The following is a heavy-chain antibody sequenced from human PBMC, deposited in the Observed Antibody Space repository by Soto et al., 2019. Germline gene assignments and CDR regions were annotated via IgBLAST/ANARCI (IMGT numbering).Heavy chain of an antibody. V-gene: IGHV3-9*01. CDR2: ISWNSGSI. D-gene: IGHD1-26*01. J-gene: IGHJ1*01. CDR1: GFTFDDYA. Sequence: DVQLVESGGGLVQPGRSLRLSCEASGFTFDDYAMHWVRQAPGKGLEWVSGISWNSGSIGYAASVKGRFTISRDNAKDSLYLQKNGRRAQDTVLYYCATCPGVRWELLFRHLGPGTLVHGSS. CDR3: ATCPGVRWELLFRH.